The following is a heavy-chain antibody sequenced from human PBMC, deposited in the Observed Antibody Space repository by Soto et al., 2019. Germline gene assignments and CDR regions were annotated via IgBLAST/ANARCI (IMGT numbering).Heavy chain of an antibody. Sequence: HPGGSLRLSCAASGFTFSGSAMHWVRQASGKGLEWVGRIRSKANSYATAYAASVKGRFTISRDDSKNTAYLQMNSLKTEDTAVYYCTSPGYCSSTSCPGPVYYYYGMDVWGQGTTVTVSS. D-gene: IGHD2-2*01. CDR1: GFTFSGSA. V-gene: IGHV3-73*01. CDR3: TSPGYCSSTSCPGPVYYYYGMDV. CDR2: IRSKANSYAT. J-gene: IGHJ6*02.